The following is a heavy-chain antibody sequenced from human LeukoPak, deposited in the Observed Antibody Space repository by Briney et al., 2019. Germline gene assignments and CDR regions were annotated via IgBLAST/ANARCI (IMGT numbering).Heavy chain of an antibody. CDR2: IYPGDSDT. V-gene: IGHV5-51*01. CDR3: ARSFDCTTTSCYPFDY. CDR1: GYSFTNYW. D-gene: IGHD2-2*01. Sequence: GESLKISCKASGYSFTNYWIGWVRQMPGKGPEWMGIIYPGDSDTRYSPSFQGQVTISADKSITTAYLQWSSLKASDTAMYYCARSFDCTTTSCYPFDYWGQGTLVTVSS. J-gene: IGHJ4*02.